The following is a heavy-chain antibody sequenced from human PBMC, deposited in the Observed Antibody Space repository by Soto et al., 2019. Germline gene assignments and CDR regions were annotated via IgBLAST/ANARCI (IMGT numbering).Heavy chain of an antibody. V-gene: IGHV4-39*02. D-gene: IGHD6-13*01. CDR3: ARDVSSRSYLSAPVYYFDS. Sequence: QLQLQESGPGLVKPWETLSLTCTVSGGSIGSRSHYWGWIRQPPGQGLEWIASIHYSGSTYYNPSLQRLLTMSVDTSKTQFSLQLNSGTAADTAVYYCARDVSSRSYLSAPVYYFDSWGQGTQVTVSS. J-gene: IGHJ4*02. CDR2: IHYSGST. CDR1: GGSIGSRSHY.